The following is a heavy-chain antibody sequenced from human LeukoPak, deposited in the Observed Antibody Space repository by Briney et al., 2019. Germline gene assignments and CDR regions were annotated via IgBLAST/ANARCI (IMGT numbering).Heavy chain of an antibody. CDR2: ISAYNGDT. CDR3: ARADCSGGNCYRYFDY. D-gene: IGHD2-15*01. V-gene: IGHV1-18*01. CDR1: GYTFTGYG. J-gene: IGHJ4*02. Sequence: ASVKVSCKASGYTFTGYGISWVRQAPGQGLEWMGWISAYNGDTNYAQNLQGRVTMTTDTSTSTAYMELRSLRSDDTAVYYCARADCSGGNCYRYFDYWGQGTLVTVSS.